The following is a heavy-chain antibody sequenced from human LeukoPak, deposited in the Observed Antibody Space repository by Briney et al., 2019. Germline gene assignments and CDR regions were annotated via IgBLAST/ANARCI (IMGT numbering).Heavy chain of an antibody. CDR3: VTQAF. V-gene: IGHV3-13*01. Sequence: GGSLRLSCTASGFTFNTYDIHWVRQATGKGLESVSAIGTAGDTYYPGSVKGRFTISRDNSKNTLYLQMSSLRAEDTAVYYCVTQAFWGQGTMVTVSS. J-gene: IGHJ3*01. CDR1: GFTFNTYD. CDR2: IGTAGDT.